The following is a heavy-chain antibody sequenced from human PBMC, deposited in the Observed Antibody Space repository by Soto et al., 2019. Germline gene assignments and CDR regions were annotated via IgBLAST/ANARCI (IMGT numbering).Heavy chain of an antibody. Sequence: QVQLVQPGAEVRKPGASVKVSCKASGDIFTNFDFNWVRQATGQGLEWIGWMRANSGDTGHDQKFQGRVRMTRDTSMSTAYMELSSLRAEDTAVYYWASYIYGQGVQALGQGTLVFVSS. CDR1: GDIFTNFD. CDR3: ASYIYGQGVQA. V-gene: IGHV1-8*01. J-gene: IGHJ5*02. D-gene: IGHD3-3*02. CDR2: MRANSGDT.